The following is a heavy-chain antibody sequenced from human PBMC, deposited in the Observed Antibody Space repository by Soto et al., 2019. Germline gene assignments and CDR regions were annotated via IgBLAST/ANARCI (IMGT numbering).Heavy chain of an antibody. CDR3: ARRGTLFGVDSNWFDP. CDR2: INHSGST. V-gene: IGHV4-34*01. Sequence: SETLSLTCAVYGGSFSGYYWSWIRQPPGKGLEWIGEINHSGSTNYNPSLKSRITISVDTSKKQFSLRLSSVTAADTAVYYCARRGTLFGVDSNWFDPWGQGTLVT. CDR1: GGSFSGYY. J-gene: IGHJ5*02. D-gene: IGHD3-3*01.